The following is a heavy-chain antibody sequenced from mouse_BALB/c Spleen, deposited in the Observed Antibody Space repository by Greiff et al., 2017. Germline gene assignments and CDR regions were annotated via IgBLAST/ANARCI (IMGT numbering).Heavy chain of an antibody. V-gene: IGHV5-6*01. J-gene: IGHJ1*01. D-gene: IGHD2-1*01. CDR2: ISSGGSYT. Sequence: EVQLVESGGDLVKPGGSLKLSCAASGFTFSSYGMSWVRQTPDKRLEWVATISSGGSYTYYPDSVKGRITISRDNAKNTLYLQMSSLKSEDTAMYYCARHLLLTHWYFDVWGAGTTVTVSS. CDR1: GFTFSSYG. CDR3: ARHLLLTHWYFDV.